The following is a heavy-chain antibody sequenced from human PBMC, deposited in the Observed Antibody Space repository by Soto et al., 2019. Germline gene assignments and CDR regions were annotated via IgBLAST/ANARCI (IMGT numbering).Heavy chain of an antibody. J-gene: IGHJ4*02. V-gene: IGHV4-34*01. CDR3: VNRPLLVAPS. CDR2: INHSGST. Sequence: PSETLSLTCAVYGGSFSGYYWSWIRQPPGKGLEWIGEINHSGSTNYNPSLKSRVTISVDTSKNQFSLKLNSVTAADTAVYYCVNRPLLVAPSWGQRILVTVSS. D-gene: IGHD1-26*01. CDR1: GGSFSGYY.